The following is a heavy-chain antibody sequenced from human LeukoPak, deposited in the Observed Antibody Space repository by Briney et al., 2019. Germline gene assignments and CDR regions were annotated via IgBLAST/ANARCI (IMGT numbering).Heavy chain of an antibody. V-gene: IGHV3-53*01. Sequence: PGGSLRLSCAAYGRTVSFEYLAWVRQAPGKGLEWISVIYRAGATYYADSVRGRFTISRDTYSNALYLQMNSMIIEDTAVYHCARLLPASRHYFDYWGQGTLVTVSS. CDR3: ARLLPASRHYFDY. D-gene: IGHD2-15*01. CDR2: IYRAGAT. J-gene: IGHJ4*02. CDR1: GRTVSFEY.